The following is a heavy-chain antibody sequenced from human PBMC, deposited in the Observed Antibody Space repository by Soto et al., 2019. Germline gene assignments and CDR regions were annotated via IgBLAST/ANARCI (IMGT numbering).Heavy chain of an antibody. D-gene: IGHD2-15*01. Sequence: ASVKVSCKASGYTFTSYAMHWVRQAPGQRLEWMGWINAGNGNTKYSQKFQGRVTITRDTPASTAYMELSSLRSEDTAVYYCARDKVAATSANPNRAPHAFDIWGQGTMVTVSS. CDR1: GYTFTSYA. J-gene: IGHJ3*02. V-gene: IGHV1-3*01. CDR2: INAGNGNT. CDR3: ARDKVAATSANPNRAPHAFDI.